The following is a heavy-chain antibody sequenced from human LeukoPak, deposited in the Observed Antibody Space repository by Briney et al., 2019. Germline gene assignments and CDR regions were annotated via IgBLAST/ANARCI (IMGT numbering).Heavy chain of an antibody. V-gene: IGHV3-33*01. CDR1: GFSLSNYA. CDR2: IWYDGSNE. Sequence: GGSLRLSCVASGFSLSNYAMHWVRQTPGNRLEWVAVIWYDGSNEYYSASVKGRFAVSRDTSKNTLYLQMNNLRAEDTAVYFCARDPGLRLDSWGQGTLLTVSS. J-gene: IGHJ4*02. CDR3: ARDPGLRLDS. D-gene: IGHD3-3*01.